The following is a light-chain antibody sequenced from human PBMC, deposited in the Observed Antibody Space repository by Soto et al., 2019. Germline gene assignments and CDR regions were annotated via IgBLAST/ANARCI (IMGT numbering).Light chain of an antibody. V-gene: IGLV4-69*01. J-gene: IGLJ2*01. CDR2: LNRDGSH. CDR3: QNWGNGIVI. Sequence: QSVLTQSPSASASLGASGKLTCTRSSGHSNYAIAWHQQQPENGPRYFMKLNRDGSHSKGDGIPNRVSGSSSGAERYLTISSLQSEDEPDYYCQNWGNGIVIFGGGTKLTVL. CDR1: SGHSNYA.